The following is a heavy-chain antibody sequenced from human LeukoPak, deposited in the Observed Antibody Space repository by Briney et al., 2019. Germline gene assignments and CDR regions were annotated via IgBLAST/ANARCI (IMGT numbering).Heavy chain of an antibody. CDR1: CGSISSYY. Sequence: SETLSLTCTVSCGSISSYYWSWIRQPPGKGLEWIGYIYNSGSTNYNHSLKSRVTISEDMSNNQFSLKLSSVTAADTAVYYCARALRLWGGNSGIAFDIWGQGTMVTVSS. J-gene: IGHJ3*02. CDR2: IYNSGST. CDR3: ARALRLWGGNSGIAFDI. D-gene: IGHD4-23*01. V-gene: IGHV4-59*01.